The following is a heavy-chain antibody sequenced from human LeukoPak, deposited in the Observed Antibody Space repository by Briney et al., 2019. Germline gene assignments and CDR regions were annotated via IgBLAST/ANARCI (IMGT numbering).Heavy chain of an antibody. D-gene: IGHD2-8*02. CDR1: GYNFINAY. CDR2: IKCNRDGGTT. V-gene: IGHV3-15*01. J-gene: IGHJ4*02. CDR3: TTDRQWCTYN. Sequence: PGGSLRLSCKISGYNFINAYMNWVRQAPGKGLEWVGRIKCNRDGGTTDYAAPVKGRFTISRDDSKNTLYLQMNSLKTEDTAAYYCTTDRQWCTYNWGQGTLVTVSS.